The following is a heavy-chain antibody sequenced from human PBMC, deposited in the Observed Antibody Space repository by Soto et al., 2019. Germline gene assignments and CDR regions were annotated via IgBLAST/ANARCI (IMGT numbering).Heavy chain of an antibody. CDR3: ATVHNTSRSFDY. V-gene: IGHV3-23*01. CDR2: TGISGRTT. CDR1: GFTITSSA. D-gene: IGHD1-20*01. Sequence: EVQLLDSGGGLVQPGESLRLSCAASGFTITSSAMSWVRQAPGKGLEWVSTTGISGRTTYYADSVKGRFTVSRDDSKNTLDLQMSSLRAEDTDVYYCATVHNTSRSFDYWGQGTPVTVSS. J-gene: IGHJ4*02.